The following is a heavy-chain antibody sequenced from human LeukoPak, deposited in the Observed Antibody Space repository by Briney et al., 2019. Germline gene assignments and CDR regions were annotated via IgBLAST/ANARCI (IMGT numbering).Heavy chain of an antibody. Sequence: VKVSCXASGYTFTGYYMHWVRQAPGQGLEWMGWINPNSGGTNYAQKFQGRVTMTRDTSISTAYMELSRLRSDDTAVYYCARGRIVVVPAAIGGWFDPWGQGTLVTVSS. CDR2: INPNSGGT. D-gene: IGHD2-2*02. J-gene: IGHJ5*02. CDR3: ARGRIVVVPAAIGGWFDP. V-gene: IGHV1-2*02. CDR1: GYTFTGYY.